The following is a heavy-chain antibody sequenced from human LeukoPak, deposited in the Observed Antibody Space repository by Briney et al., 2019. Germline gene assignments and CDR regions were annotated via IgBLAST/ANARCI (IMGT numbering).Heavy chain of an antibody. CDR1: GGSISSGGYY. J-gene: IGHJ4*02. Sequence: SETLSLTCTVSGGSISSGGYYWSWIRQHPGKGLEWIGYIYYSGSTYYNPSLKSRVTISVDTSKNQFPLKLSSVTAADTAVYYCARGRYDYVWGSYLPAHFDYWGQGTLVTVSS. D-gene: IGHD3-16*01. CDR2: IYYSGST. CDR3: ARGRYDYVWGSYLPAHFDY. V-gene: IGHV4-31*03.